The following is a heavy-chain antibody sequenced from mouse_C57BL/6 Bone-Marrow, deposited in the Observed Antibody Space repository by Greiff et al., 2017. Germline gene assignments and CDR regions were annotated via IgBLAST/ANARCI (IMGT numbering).Heavy chain of an antibody. Sequence: QVQLQQSGAELVRPGASVTLSCKASGYTFTDYEMHWVKQTPVHGLEWIGAIDPETGGTAYNQKFKGKAILTADQSSSTAYMELLSLTSEDSAVYYCTRRYYFDYWGQGTTLTVSS. V-gene: IGHV1-15*01. CDR2: IDPETGGT. J-gene: IGHJ2*01. CDR3: TRRYYFDY. CDR1: GYTFTDYE.